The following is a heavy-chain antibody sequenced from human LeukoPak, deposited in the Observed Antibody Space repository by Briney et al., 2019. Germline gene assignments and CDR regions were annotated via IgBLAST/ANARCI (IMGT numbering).Heavy chain of an antibody. CDR1: GFTFSSYW. D-gene: IGHD3-22*01. CDR3: ARAPRGVYYPYYFDY. J-gene: IGHJ4*02. CDR2: INSAGSST. V-gene: IGHV3-74*01. Sequence: GGSLRLSCAASGFTFSSYWMHWVRQAPGKGLVWVSRINSAGSSTSYADSVKGRFTISRDNAKNTLYLQMNSLRAEDTAVYYCARAPRGVYYPYYFDYWGQGTLVTVSS.